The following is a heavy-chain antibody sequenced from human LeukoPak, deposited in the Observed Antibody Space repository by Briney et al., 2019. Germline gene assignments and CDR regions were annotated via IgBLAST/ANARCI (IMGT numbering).Heavy chain of an antibody. CDR3: ATSRTFDY. CDR1: GFTLSSYW. J-gene: IGHJ4*02. Sequence: PGGSLRLSCAASGFTLSSYWMHWVHHAPGKGLVWVSRINSDGSSTNYADSVKGRFTISRDNAKNTVYLQMNSLRAEDTAVYYCATSRTFDYWGQGTLVTVSS. V-gene: IGHV3-74*01. CDR2: INSDGSST.